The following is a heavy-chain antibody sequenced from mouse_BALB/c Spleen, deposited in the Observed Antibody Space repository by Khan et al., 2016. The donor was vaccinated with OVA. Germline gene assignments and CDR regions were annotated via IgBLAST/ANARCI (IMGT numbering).Heavy chain of an antibody. Sequence: QVQLKQSGAELARPGASVKMSCKASGYTFTTYTIHWVKQRPGQGLEWIGYIIPSNDYTNYNQKFKDRATLTEDKSSSTAYMQLSRLTSEDSAVYYCVRKGAYDRSDGWFAYWGQGTLVTGSS. D-gene: IGHD2-14*01. CDR1: GYTFTTYT. CDR2: IIPSNDYT. CDR3: VRKGAYDRSDGWFAY. V-gene: IGHV1-4*01. J-gene: IGHJ3*01.